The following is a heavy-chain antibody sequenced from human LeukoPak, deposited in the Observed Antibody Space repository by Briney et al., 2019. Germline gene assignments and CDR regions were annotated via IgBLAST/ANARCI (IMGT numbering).Heavy chain of an antibody. D-gene: IGHD2-15*01. CDR1: GGSISSYH. CDR2: IYYSGST. J-gene: IGHJ1*01. Sequence: SETLSLTCTVSGGSISSYHWSWIRQPPGKGLEWIGYIYYSGSTNYNPSLKSRVTISVDTSKNQFSLKLSSVTAADTAVYYCARHDGGKHLFQHWGQGTLVTVSS. V-gene: IGHV4-59*08. CDR3: ARHDGGKHLFQH.